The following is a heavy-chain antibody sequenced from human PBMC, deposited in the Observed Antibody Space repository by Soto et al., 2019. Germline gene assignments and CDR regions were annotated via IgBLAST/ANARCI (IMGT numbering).Heavy chain of an antibody. CDR1: GGSISSGGYY. V-gene: IGHV4-31*03. CDR2: IYYSGST. Sequence: ASETLSLTCTVSGGSISSGGYYWSWIRQHPGKGLEWIGYIYYSGSTYYNPSLKSRVTISVDTSKNQFSLKLSSVTAADTAVYYCARGFEYSSSSNWFDPWGQGTLVTVSS. D-gene: IGHD6-6*01. CDR3: ARGFEYSSSSNWFDP. J-gene: IGHJ5*02.